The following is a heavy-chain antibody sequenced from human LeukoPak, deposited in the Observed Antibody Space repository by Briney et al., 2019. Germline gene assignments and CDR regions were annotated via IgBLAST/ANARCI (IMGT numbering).Heavy chain of an antibody. D-gene: IGHD1-26*01. V-gene: IGHV4-30-2*01. CDR3: AGGIWGAFDI. J-gene: IGHJ3*02. CDR1: GGSISSGGYS. Sequence: SQTLSLTCAVSGGSISSGGYSWGWIRQPPGKGLEWIGYIYHSGSTYYNPSLKSRVTISVDRSKNQFSLKLSSVTAADTAVYYCAGGIWGAFDIWGQGTMVTVSS. CDR2: IYHSGST.